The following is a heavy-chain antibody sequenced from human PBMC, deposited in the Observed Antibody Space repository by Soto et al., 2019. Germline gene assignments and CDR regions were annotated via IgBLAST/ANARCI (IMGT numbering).Heavy chain of an antibody. V-gene: IGHV3-7*01. Sequence: EVQLVESGGGLVQPGGSLRLSCAASGFTFSTYWMSWVRQAPGKGPEWVASIKQDGSEKYYMDSVKGRFIISKDNAKNSLYLQMNSLRVEDTAVYYCAREVRATFDPWGQGTLVTVSS. CDR2: IKQDGSEK. CDR3: AREVRATFDP. J-gene: IGHJ5*02. CDR1: GFTFSTYW. D-gene: IGHD1-26*01.